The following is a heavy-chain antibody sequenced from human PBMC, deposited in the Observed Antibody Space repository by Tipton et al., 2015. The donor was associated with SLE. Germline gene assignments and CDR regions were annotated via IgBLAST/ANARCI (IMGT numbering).Heavy chain of an antibody. J-gene: IGHJ4*02. Sequence: TLSLTCNVSGASISSSDYSWGWMRQPPGEGLEWIGTIYYNGGTHSNPSLKSRVSISADTSKNQLSLKLISVTAADTAVYFCARLVGGYARWGQGTLVTVSS. CDR3: ARLVGGYAR. D-gene: IGHD5-12*01. V-gene: IGHV4-39*01. CDR2: IYYNGGT. CDR1: GASISSSDYS.